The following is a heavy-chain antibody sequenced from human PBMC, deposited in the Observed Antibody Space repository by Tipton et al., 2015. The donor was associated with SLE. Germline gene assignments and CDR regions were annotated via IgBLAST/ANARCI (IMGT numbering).Heavy chain of an antibody. V-gene: IGHV3-48*03. CDR2: VHSSGTTT. J-gene: IGHJ3*02. D-gene: IGHD1-26*01. Sequence: GSLRLSCAASGFTFSSYEMNWVRQAPGKGLEWVSYVHSSGTTTYYTDSVKGRFTISRDNARSLLYLQMSSLRAEDTAVYYCTRAGVGRAFDTWGQGTMVTVSS. CDR1: GFTFSSYE. CDR3: TRAGVGRAFDT.